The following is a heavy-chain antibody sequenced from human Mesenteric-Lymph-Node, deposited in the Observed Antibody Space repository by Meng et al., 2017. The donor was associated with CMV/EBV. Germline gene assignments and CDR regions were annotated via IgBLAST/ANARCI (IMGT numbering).Heavy chain of an antibody. D-gene: IGHD6-13*01. CDR2: INGDGST. J-gene: IGHJ4*02. Sequence: SCAASGCIFTNHWMHWVRQVPGKGLVWVSRINGDGSTAYADSVKGRFTISRDNAKNTLYLQMSSLRAEDTAVYYCAREDLAAAGYFDYWGQGTLVTVSS. CDR3: AREDLAAAGYFDY. V-gene: IGHV3-74*01. CDR1: GCIFTNHW.